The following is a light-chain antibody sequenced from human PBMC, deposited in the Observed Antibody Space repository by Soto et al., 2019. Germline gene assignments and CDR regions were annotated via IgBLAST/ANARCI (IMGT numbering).Light chain of an antibody. V-gene: IGLV7-46*01. CDR2: DTN. CDR3: FLTDSGARV. J-gene: IGLJ2*01. Sequence: QAVVTQEPSLTVSPGGTVILTCASSTGAVTSGHYPYWFQQKPGQAPRTLIYDTNNKHSWTPARFSGSLLGGKAALTLSGAQPEDEADYYCFLTDSGARVFGGGTKVTVL. CDR1: TGAVTSGHY.